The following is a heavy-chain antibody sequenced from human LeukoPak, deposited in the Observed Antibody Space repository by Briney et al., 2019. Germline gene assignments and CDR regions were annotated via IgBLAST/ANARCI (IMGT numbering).Heavy chain of an antibody. D-gene: IGHD2/OR15-2a*01. CDR1: EFTFSTYG. Sequence: GGSLRLSCAASEFTFSTYGMHWVRQAPGRGLDWVAFIRYDGSNKYYADSVKGRFTISRDNSKNTLYLQMNSLRAEDTAVYYCAKVFRGGVDYWGQGTLVTVSS. CDR2: IRYDGSNK. CDR3: AKVFRGGVDY. J-gene: IGHJ4*02. V-gene: IGHV3-30*02.